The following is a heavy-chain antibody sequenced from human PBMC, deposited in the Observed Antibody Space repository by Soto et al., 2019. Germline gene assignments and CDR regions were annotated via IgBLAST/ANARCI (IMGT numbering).Heavy chain of an antibody. CDR3: ARVEAPMVWGVAKTHYYYYGMDV. V-gene: IGHV1-69*13. J-gene: IGHJ6*02. Sequence: SVKVSCKASGGTFSSYAISWVRQAPGQGLEWMGGIIPIFGTANYAQKFQGRVTITADESTSTAYMELSSLRSEDTAVYYCARVEAPMVWGVAKTHYYYYGMDVWGHGTTVTVSS. CDR2: IIPIFGTA. CDR1: GGTFSSYA. D-gene: IGHD3-10*01.